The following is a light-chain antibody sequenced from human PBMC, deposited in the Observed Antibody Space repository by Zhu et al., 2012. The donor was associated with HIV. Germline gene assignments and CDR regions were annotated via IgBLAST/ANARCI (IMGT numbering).Light chain of an antibody. V-gene: IGKV3-15*01. CDR1: QSVSSN. J-gene: IGKJ2*01. CDR3: QQYNSWPYT. CDR2: GAS. Sequence: EILMTQSPATLSVSPGERATLSCRASQSVSSNLAWYQQKPGQAPRLLIYGASTRATGIPAKFSGSGSGTEFTLTISSLQSEDFAVYYCQQYNSWPYTFGQGTKVEIK.